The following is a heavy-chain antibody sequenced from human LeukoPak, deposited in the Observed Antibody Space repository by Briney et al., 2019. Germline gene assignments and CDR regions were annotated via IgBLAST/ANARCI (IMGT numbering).Heavy chain of an antibody. J-gene: IGHJ4*02. CDR2: INHSGST. CDR3: ARHNFYSGSSDFDY. D-gene: IGHD1-26*01. V-gene: IGHV4-34*01. CDR1: GGSFSGYY. Sequence: PSETLSPTCAVYGGSFSGYYWSWIRQPPGKGLEWIGEINHSGSTNYNPSLKSRVTISVDTSKNQFSLKLSSVTAADTAVYYCARHNFYSGSSDFDYWGQGTLVTVSS.